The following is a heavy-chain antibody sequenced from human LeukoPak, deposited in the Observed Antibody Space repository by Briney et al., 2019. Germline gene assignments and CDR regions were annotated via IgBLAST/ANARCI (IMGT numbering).Heavy chain of an antibody. CDR1: GYRFTDYW. CDR3: AIRYSGSYNDY. Sequence: GESLKISCKGSGYRFTDYWIGWVRQMPGKGLDWMGIIYPRDSDTRYSPSFQGQVTISADKSISTGYLQWSSLKASDAAMYYCAIRYSGSYNDYWGQGTRVIISS. D-gene: IGHD1-26*01. J-gene: IGHJ4*02. V-gene: IGHV5-51*01. CDR2: IYPRDSDT.